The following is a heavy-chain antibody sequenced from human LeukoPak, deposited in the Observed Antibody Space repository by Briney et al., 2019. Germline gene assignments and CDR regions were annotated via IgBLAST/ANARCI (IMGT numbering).Heavy chain of an antibody. CDR1: GGSISSYY. CDR3: ARLGSSGYDQNWFDP. D-gene: IGHD5-12*01. CDR2: IYYSGST. J-gene: IGHJ5*02. V-gene: IGHV4-59*01. Sequence: SETLSLTCAVSGGSISSYYWSWLRQPPGKGLEGIGYIYYSGSTNYNPSLKSRVTMSVDTSKNQFSLKLSSVTAADTAVYYCARLGSSGYDQNWFDPWGQGTLVTISS.